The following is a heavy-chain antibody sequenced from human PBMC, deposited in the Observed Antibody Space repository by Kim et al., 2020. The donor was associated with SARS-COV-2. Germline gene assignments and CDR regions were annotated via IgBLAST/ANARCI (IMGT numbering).Heavy chain of an antibody. CDR2: ISSSDGIT. CDR3: AKRTAPVSLVRGGSFDP. CDR1: GFTFSSYV. V-gene: IGHV3-23*01. D-gene: IGHD3-10*01. J-gene: IGHJ5*02. Sequence: GGSLRLSCAASGFTFSSYVMSWVRQAPGKGLEWVSTISSSDGITHYADSVKGRFTISRDNSKNTLYLQMNSLTAEDTAVYFCAKRTAPVSLVRGGSFDPWGQGTLVTVSS.